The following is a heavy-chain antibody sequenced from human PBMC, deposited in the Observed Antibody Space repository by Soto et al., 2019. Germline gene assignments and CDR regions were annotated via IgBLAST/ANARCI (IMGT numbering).Heavy chain of an antibody. J-gene: IGHJ6*02. Sequence: SETLSLTCTVSGGSVSSNNYYWSWIRQPPGQGLELIGYIYYSGSTNYNPSLKSRVTISVDTSKNQFSLKLSSVTAADTAVYYCARHEVDWQQLAGGMDVWGQGTTVTVSS. D-gene: IGHD6-13*01. CDR1: GGSVSSNNYY. V-gene: IGHV4-61*01. CDR3: ARHEVDWQQLAGGMDV. CDR2: IYYSGST.